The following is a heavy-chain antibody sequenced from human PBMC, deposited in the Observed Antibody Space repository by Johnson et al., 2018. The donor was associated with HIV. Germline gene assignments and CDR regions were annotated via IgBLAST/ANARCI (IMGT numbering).Heavy chain of an antibody. CDR2: IYSGGNT. CDR3: ARGKWLDAFDI. CDR1: GLTVSSNY. Sequence: MQLVESGGGLIQPGGSLRLSCAASGLTVSSNYMNWVRQAPGKGLEWVSVIYSGGNTYYAYSVKGRFSISRDNSKNTVYLQMNNLRAEDTAVYYCARGKWLDAFDIWGQGTMVTVSS. J-gene: IGHJ3*02. V-gene: IGHV3-53*01. D-gene: IGHD6-19*01.